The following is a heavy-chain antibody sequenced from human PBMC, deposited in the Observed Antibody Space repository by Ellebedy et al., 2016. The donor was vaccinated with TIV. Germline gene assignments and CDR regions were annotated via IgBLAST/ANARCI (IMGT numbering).Heavy chain of an antibody. D-gene: IGHD3-10*01. J-gene: IGHJ5*02. V-gene: IGHV4-59*01. CDR1: GGSISTYY. CDR2: FYYNGST. CDR3: SRVRITMVQGDFPLPLIDP. Sequence: SETLSLTCTVSGGSISTYYWSWIRQPPGKGLEWIGCFYYNGSTKYNPSLKSRVTISVDPSKNHFSLKLSSVTAADTAVYYCSRVRITMVQGDFPLPLIDPWGQGTLVTVSS.